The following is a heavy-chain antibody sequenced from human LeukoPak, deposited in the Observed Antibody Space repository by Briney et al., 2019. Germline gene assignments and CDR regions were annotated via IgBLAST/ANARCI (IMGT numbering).Heavy chain of an antibody. CDR3: AKDDRLFGGNDY. V-gene: IGHV3-30*18. D-gene: IGHD4-23*01. Sequence: GGFLRLSCAASGFIFSSYGMHWVRQAPGKGLEWVAVISYDGSNKYYADSVEGQFAISRDNSKNTLYLQMNSLRAEDTAVYYCAKDDRLFGGNDYWGQGTLVTVSS. CDR2: ISYDGSNK. CDR1: GFIFSSYG. J-gene: IGHJ4*02.